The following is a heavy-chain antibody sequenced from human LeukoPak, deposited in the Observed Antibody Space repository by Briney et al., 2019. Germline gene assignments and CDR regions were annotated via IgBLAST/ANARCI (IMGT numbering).Heavy chain of an antibody. Sequence: GSLRLSCAASGFSVSSNYMSWARQPPGKGLEWIGEINHSGSTNYNPSLKSRVTISVDTSKNQFSLKLSSVTAADTAVYYCARRSGSYYHYWGQGTLVTVSS. D-gene: IGHD1-26*01. CDR3: ARRSGSYYHY. J-gene: IGHJ4*02. CDR1: GFSVSSNY. V-gene: IGHV4-34*01. CDR2: INHSGST.